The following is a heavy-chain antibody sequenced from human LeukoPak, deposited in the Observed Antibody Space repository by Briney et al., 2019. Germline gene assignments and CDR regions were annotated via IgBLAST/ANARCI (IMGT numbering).Heavy chain of an antibody. CDR1: GYTFTGYY. V-gene: IGHV1-2*04. CDR3: ARDRFTMVRGVAVSGYYGMDV. CDR2: INPNSGGT. D-gene: IGHD3-10*01. Sequence: ASVQVSCKASGYTFTGYYMHWVRQAPGQGLEWMGWINPNSGGTNYAQKFQGWVTMTRDTSISTAYMELSRLRSDDTAVYYCARDRFTMVRGVAVSGYYGMDVWGQGTTVTVSS. J-gene: IGHJ6*02.